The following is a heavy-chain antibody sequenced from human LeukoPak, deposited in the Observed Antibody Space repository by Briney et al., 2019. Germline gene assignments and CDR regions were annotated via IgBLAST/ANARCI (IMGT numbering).Heavy chain of an antibody. CDR3: ARARFSSRNRDGYLDS. CDR1: GYTFSDYG. CDR2: ISGINTNT. V-gene: IGHV1-18*01. D-gene: IGHD6-13*01. J-gene: IGHJ4*02. Sequence: GASVKVSCNASGYTFSDYGIHWVRQAPGHGLEWMGWISGINTNTNYAQKVQGRVTMTADTSTATAYMELRSLRSDDTAVYYCARARFSSRNRDGYLDSWGEGTLVTVSS.